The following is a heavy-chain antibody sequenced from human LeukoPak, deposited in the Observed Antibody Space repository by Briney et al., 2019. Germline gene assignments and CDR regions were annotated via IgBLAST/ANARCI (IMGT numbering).Heavy chain of an antibody. CDR2: LFSGGDT. Sequence: GGSLRLSCAASGFSFSRYYMSWVRQAPGKELEWVSVLFSGGDTYYADSVKDRFSISRDSSRETLFLQMNSLRADDTAVYYCARQGYDSGFDYWGHGTMVTVSS. CDR3: ARQGYDSGFDY. V-gene: IGHV3-66*04. J-gene: IGHJ4*01. CDR1: GFSFSRYY. D-gene: IGHD5-12*01.